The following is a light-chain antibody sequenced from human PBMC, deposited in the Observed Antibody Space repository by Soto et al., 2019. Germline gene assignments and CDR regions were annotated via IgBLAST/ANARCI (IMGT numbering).Light chain of an antibody. CDR3: SSYTSSSTLV. J-gene: IGLJ1*01. CDR1: SSDVGGYNY. CDR2: EVS. Sequence: SVLTQPASVSGSPGPSITISCTGTSSDVGGYNYVSWYQQHPGKAPKLMIYEVSNRPSGVSNRFSGSKSGNTASLTISGLQAEDEADYYCSSYTSSSTLVFGTGTQVTVL. V-gene: IGLV2-14*01.